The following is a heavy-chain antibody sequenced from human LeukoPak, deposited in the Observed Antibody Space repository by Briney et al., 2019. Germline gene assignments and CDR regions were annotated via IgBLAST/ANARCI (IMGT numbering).Heavy chain of an antibody. CDR3: ARNGAMGTTNYFYMVV. J-gene: IGHJ6*03. CDR1: GFTFSSYG. D-gene: IGHD1-26*01. CDR2: IGRDGGGT. Sequence: GGSLRLSCAASGFTFSSYGMHWVRQAPGKGLEFVSAIGRDGGGTYYANSVQGRFTISRDNSKNTLYLQMGSLRPEDMAVYFRARNGAMGTTNYFYMVVRGKGTTVTISS. V-gene: IGHV3-64*01.